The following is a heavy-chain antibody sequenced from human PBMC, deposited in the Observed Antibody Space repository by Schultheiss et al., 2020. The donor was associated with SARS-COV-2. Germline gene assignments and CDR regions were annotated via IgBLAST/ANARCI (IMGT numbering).Heavy chain of an antibody. CDR1: GFTFDDYA. CDR2: ISWNSRTR. V-gene: IGHV3-9*01. D-gene: IGHD4-17*01. Sequence: SLKISCAASGFTFDDYAMHWVRQPPGKGLEWVLSISWNSRTRGYADSVKGRFTISRDNAKNTMYLQMNSLRAEDTAVYYCARDLRGTVTPYWGQGTLVTVSS. J-gene: IGHJ4*02. CDR3: ARDLRGTVTPY.